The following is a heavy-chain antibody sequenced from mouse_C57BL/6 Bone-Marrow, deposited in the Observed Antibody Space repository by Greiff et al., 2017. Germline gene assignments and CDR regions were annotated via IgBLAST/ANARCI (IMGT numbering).Heavy chain of an antibody. CDR2: INPNNGGT. CDR1: GYTFTDYN. V-gene: IGHV1-22*01. J-gene: IGHJ3*01. Sequence: VQLQQSGPELVKPGASVKMSCKASGYTFTDYNMHWVKQSHGKSLEWIGYINPNNGGTSSNQKFTGKATLNVNKSSSIAYMELLSLTSTDSAVYYCARMRSFPWFADWGAGTLVTVSA. CDR3: ARMRSFPWFAD.